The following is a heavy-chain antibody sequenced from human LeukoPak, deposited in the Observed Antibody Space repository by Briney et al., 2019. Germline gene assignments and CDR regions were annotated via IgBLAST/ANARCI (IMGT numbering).Heavy chain of an antibody. J-gene: IGHJ3*02. CDR2: ISYDGSNK. Sequence: GGSLRLSCAASGFTFSSYAMHWVRQAPGKGLEWVAVISYDGSNKYYADSVKGRFTISRDNAKNSLYLQMSSLRAEDTAVYYCARDLGSGGTIDIWGQGTMVTVSS. CDR1: GFTFSSYA. CDR3: ARDLGSGGTIDI. V-gene: IGHV3-30-3*01. D-gene: IGHD2-15*01.